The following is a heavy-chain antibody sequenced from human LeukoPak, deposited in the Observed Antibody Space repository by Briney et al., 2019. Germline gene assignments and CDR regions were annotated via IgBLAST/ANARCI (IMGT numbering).Heavy chain of an antibody. CDR2: FDPEDSET. D-gene: IGHD1-26*01. J-gene: IGHJ3*02. Sequence: ASVKVSCKVSGYTLTELSMHWVRQAPGKGLEWMGGFDPEDSETIYAQKFQGRVTMTEDTSTDTAYMELGSLRSEDTAVYYCATEGGSYYIHAFDIWGQGTMVTVSS. CDR1: GYTLTELS. V-gene: IGHV1-24*01. CDR3: ATEGGSYYIHAFDI.